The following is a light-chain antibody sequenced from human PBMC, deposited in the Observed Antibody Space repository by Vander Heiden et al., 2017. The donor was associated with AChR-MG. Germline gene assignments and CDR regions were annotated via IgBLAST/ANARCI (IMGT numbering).Light chain of an antibody. V-gene: IGKV3D-20*01. CDR2: DAF. CDR3: QQYGSSPIT. J-gene: IGKJ5*01. CDR1: RRVSSCY. Sequence: EIVLTQSPATLSLSPGEGATLPCEGRRRVSSCYLAGFQQKPGRAPRLLIYDAFTRATGIPDRCSGSGSGTDVTLTISRLEPEDFAVYYCQQYGSSPITFGQGTRVEIK.